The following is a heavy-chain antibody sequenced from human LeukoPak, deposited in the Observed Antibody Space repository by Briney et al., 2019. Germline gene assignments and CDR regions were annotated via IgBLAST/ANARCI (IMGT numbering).Heavy chain of an antibody. CDR1: GFTFRTYA. Sequence: PGGPLRLSCAASGFTFRTYAMNWVRQAPGKGLEWVSSISDSTTYIYYADSVKGRFTISRDNAKNSLYLQMNSLRAEDTAVYYCARYYGSGSPPFDSWGQGTLVTVSS. CDR2: ISDSTTYI. D-gene: IGHD3-10*01. CDR3: ARYYGSGSPPFDS. J-gene: IGHJ4*02. V-gene: IGHV3-21*01.